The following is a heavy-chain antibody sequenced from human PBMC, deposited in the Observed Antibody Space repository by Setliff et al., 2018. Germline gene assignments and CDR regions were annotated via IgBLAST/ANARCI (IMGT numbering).Heavy chain of an antibody. CDR1: GFNFNIFA. CDR2: TSYDGKNN. Sequence: LRLSCAASGFNFNIFAINWVRQAPGKGLEWLAVTSYDGKNNYYGDSVKGRFTISRDNSQNTVYLQMNALSGDDTALYFCARAQNIFAGNLDSWGQGTLVTVS. CDR3: ARAQNIFAGNLDS. J-gene: IGHJ4*02. V-gene: IGHV3-30*03.